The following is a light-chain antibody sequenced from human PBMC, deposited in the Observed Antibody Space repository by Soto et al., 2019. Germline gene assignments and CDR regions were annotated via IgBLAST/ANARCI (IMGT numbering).Light chain of an antibody. J-gene: IGKJ3*01. Sequence: EIVVTQSPGTLSLSPGERATLSCRASQSVSSNYLAWYQQKPGQAPRLLIYGESSRASDIPDRFSGSGSGTDFTLIISRQEPEDFAMYYCQQYGSTPFTFGPGTKVDVK. CDR1: QSVSSNY. CDR3: QQYGSTPFT. CDR2: GES. V-gene: IGKV3-20*01.